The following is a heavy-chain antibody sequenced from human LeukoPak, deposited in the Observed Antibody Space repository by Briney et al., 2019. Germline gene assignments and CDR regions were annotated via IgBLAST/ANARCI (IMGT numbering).Heavy chain of an antibody. V-gene: IGHV3-48*01. J-gene: IGHJ4*02. CDR3: ARVLTSSGWFEDY. Sequence: QPGGSLRLSCAASGFTFSTYNMNWVRQAPGKGLEWVSSISGTGSSAYYTDSVKGRFTISRDNAKNSLYLQMNSLRAEDTAVYYCARVLTSSGWFEDYWGQGTLVTVSS. D-gene: IGHD6-19*01. CDR1: GFTFSTYN. CDR2: ISGTGSSA.